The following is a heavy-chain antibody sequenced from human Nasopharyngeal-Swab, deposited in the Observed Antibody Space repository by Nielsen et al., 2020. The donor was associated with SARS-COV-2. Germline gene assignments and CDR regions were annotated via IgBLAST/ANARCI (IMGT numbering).Heavy chain of an antibody. CDR3: AKEYCSSNSCPILDY. CDR2: ISGSGGST. V-gene: IGHV3-23*01. D-gene: IGHD2-2*01. Sequence: GGSLRLSCAASGFTFSSYAFSWVRQAPAKGVEGFSAISGSGGSTYYADSLKGRFTISRDNSKNTLYLQMNSLRAEDTAVYYCAKEYCSSNSCPILDYWGEATRVTVSS. CDR1: GFTFSSYA. J-gene: IGHJ4*02.